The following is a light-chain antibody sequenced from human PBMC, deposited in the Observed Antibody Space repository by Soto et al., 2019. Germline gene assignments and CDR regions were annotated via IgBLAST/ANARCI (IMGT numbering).Light chain of an antibody. V-gene: IGKV1-5*01. Sequence: DIQMTQSPSTLSASVGDRVTITCRASQSISSWLAWYQQKPGKAPKLLIYDASSLESGVPSRFSGSGSGTGFTPTVSSLQPDDFATYYYQQYNSYSWTFGQGTKVEIK. J-gene: IGKJ1*01. CDR1: QSISSW. CDR3: QQYNSYSWT. CDR2: DAS.